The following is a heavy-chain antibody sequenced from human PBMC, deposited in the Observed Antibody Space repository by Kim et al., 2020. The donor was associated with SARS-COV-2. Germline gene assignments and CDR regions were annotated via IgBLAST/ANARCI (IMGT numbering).Heavy chain of an antibody. CDR3: ARRYCSRTSCCPDA. Sequence: GESLKISCKGSGYSFTSYWISWVRQMPGKGLEWMGRIDPSDSYTNYSTPFQGHVTISADKSIRTAYLQWSSLKGSDTARYYRARRYCSRTSCCPDAWGQG. J-gene: IGHJ6*02. CDR2: IDPSDSYT. D-gene: IGHD2-2*01. CDR1: GYSFTSYW. V-gene: IGHV5-10-1*01.